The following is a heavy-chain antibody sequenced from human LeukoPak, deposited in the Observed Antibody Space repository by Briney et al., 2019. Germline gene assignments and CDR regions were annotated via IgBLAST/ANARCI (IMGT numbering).Heavy chain of an antibody. V-gene: IGHV4-59*01. D-gene: IGHD3-22*01. CDR2: IYYSGST. CDR1: GGSISNYY. Sequence: PSETLSLTCTVSGGSISNYYWSWIRQPPGKGLEWIGYIYYSGSTNYNPSLKSRVTISVDTSKNQFSLKLSSVTAADTAVYYCARGGFDDSSGYYYPQDAFDIWGQGTMVTVSS. J-gene: IGHJ3*02. CDR3: ARGGFDDSSGYYYPQDAFDI.